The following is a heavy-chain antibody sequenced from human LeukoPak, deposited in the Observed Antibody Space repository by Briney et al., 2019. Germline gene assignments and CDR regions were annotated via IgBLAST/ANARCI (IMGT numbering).Heavy chain of an antibody. Sequence: PSETLSLTCTVSGGSISSYYWSWIRQPPGKGLEWIGYIYYSGSTNYNPSLKSRVTISVDTSKNQFSLKLSSVTAADTALYYCARRGSYAGTYYFDYWGQGTLVTVSS. CDR2: IYYSGST. CDR1: GGSISSYY. J-gene: IGHJ4*02. V-gene: IGHV4-59*12. D-gene: IGHD2-2*01. CDR3: ARRGSYAGTYYFDY.